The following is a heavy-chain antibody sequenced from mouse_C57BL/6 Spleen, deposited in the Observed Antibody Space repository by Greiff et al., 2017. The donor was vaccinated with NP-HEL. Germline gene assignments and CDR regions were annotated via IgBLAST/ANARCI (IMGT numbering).Heavy chain of an antibody. V-gene: IGHV5-17*01. CDR1: GFTFSDYG. CDR3: ARPPYYSNRDYAMDY. Sequence: EVQLVESGGGLVKPGGSLKLSCAASGFTFSDYGMHWVRQAPEKGLEWVAYISSGSSTIYYADTVKGRFTISRDNAKNTLFLQMTSLRSEDTAMYYCARPPYYSNRDYAMDYWGQGTSVTVSS. D-gene: IGHD2-5*01. J-gene: IGHJ4*01. CDR2: ISSGSSTI.